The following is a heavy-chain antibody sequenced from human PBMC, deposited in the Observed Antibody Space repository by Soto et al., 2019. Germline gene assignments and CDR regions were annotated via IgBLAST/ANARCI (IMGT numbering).Heavy chain of an antibody. CDR2: IYYSGST. J-gene: IGHJ4*02. CDR3: ARGPSGDKIDY. D-gene: IGHD7-27*01. V-gene: IGHV4-59*08. Sequence: PSETLSLTCTVSGGSISRYYWSWIRQPPGKGLEWIGYIYYSGSTNCNPSLKGRVTISVDTSKTQFSLKLSSVSAADTAVYYCARGPSGDKIDYWGQGIQVTVSS. CDR1: GGSISRYY.